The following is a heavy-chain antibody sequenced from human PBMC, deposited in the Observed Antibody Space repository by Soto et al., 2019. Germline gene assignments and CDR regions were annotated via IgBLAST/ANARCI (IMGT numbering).Heavy chain of an antibody. Sequence: GGSLRLSCAASGFTFSSYSMNWVRQAPGKGLEWVSSISSSSSYIYYADSVKGRFTISRDNAKNSLYLQMNSLRAEDTAVYYCARDARHLSPRSLYSGSYHDDWGQGTLVTVSS. CDR1: GFTFSSYS. CDR2: ISSSSSYI. J-gene: IGHJ4*02. V-gene: IGHV3-21*01. D-gene: IGHD1-26*01. CDR3: ARDARHLSPRSLYSGSYHDD.